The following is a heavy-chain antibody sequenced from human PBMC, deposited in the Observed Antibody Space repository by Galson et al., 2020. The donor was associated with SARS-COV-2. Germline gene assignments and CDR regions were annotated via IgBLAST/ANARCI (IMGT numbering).Heavy chain of an antibody. CDR3: ARANGEGTMLVVVTHFDY. V-gene: IGHV4-31*03. D-gene: IGHD3-22*01. CDR2: IYYSGST. J-gene: IGHJ4*02. Sequence: ETSETLSLTCTVSGGSISSGGYYWSWIRQHPGKGLEWIGYIYYSGSTYYNPSLKSRVTISVDTSKNQFSLKLSSVTAADTAVYYCARANGEGTMLVVVTHFDYGGQGTLFTVAS. CDR1: GGSISSGGYY.